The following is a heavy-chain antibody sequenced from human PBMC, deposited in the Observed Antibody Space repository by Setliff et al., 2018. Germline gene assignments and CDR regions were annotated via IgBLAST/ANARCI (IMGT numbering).Heavy chain of an antibody. V-gene: IGHV3-11*04. CDR3: AKVPNSGGYAGPFDF. D-gene: IGHD5-12*01. CDR1: GFTFSDYY. Sequence: GSLRLSCAASGFTFSDYYMSWIRQAPGKGLEWVSYITNSGGTIYYADSVKGRFTISRDNAKNSLFLQMNSLRAEDTALYYCAKVPNSGGYAGPFDFWGQGTLVTVSS. CDR2: ITNSGGTI. J-gene: IGHJ4*02.